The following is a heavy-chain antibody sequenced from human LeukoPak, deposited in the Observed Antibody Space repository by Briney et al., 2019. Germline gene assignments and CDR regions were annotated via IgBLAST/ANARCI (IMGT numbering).Heavy chain of an antibody. CDR2: IYYSGST. J-gene: IGHJ3*02. V-gene: IGHV4-39*07. D-gene: IGHD3-10*01. Sequence: SETLSLTCTVSGGSISSSSYYWGWIRQPPGKGLEWIGSIYYSGSTYYNPSLKSRVTISVDTSKNQFSLKLSSVTAADTAVYYCARVQLYYYGSGSYYIGTGAFDIWGQGTMVTVSS. CDR1: GGSISSSSYY. CDR3: ARVQLYYYGSGSYYIGTGAFDI.